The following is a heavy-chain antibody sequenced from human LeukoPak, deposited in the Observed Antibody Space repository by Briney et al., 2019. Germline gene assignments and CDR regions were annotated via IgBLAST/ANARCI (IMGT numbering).Heavy chain of an antibody. D-gene: IGHD3-3*01. CDR1: GGSISSYY. CDR2: IYYSGST. V-gene: IGHV4-59*12. CDR3: AKDHAIFGVADYYYMDV. J-gene: IGHJ6*03. Sequence: SETLSLTCTVSGGSISSYYWRWVRQPPGKGLEWVGYIYYSGSTNYNPSLKSRVTISVDTSKNQFSLKLSSVTAADTAVYYCAKDHAIFGVADYYYMDVWGKGTTVTVSS.